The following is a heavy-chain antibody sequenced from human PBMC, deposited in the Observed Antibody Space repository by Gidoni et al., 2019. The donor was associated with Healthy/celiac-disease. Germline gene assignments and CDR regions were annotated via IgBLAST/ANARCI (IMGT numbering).Heavy chain of an antibody. CDR3: ARDRYRGYCSGGSCYLPGDY. D-gene: IGHD2-15*01. J-gene: IGHJ4*02. V-gene: IGHV3-30-3*01. Sequence: QVQLVESGGGVVQPGRSLRLSCAASGFTFSSYAMPWVRQAPGKGLEWVAVISYDGSNKYYADSVKGRFTITRDNSKNTLYLQMNSLRAEDTAVYYCARDRYRGYCSGGSCYLPGDYWGQGTLVTVSS. CDR2: ISYDGSNK. CDR1: GFTFSSYA.